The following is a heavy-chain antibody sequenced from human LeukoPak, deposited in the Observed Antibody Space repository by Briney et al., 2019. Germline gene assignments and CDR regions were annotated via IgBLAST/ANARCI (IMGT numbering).Heavy chain of an antibody. D-gene: IGHD1-7*01. J-gene: IGHJ1*01. V-gene: IGHV3-NL1*01. CDR1: TFTFSDYG. CDR2: IYSSGTT. Sequence: GGSLRLSCIGSTFTFSDYGMHWVRQAPGKGLEWVSVIYSSGTTYSADSVKGRFTISRDNSKNTLYLQMNSLRAEDTAVYYCARDSYNWNYPEYFQHWGQGTLVTVSS. CDR3: ARDSYNWNYPEYFQH.